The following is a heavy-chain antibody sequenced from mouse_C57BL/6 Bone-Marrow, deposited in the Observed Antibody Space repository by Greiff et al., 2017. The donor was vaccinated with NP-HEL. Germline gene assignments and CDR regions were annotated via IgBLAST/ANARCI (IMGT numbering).Heavy chain of an antibody. CDR2: IWGGGST. Sequence: QVQLKESGPGLVAPSQSLSITCTVSGFSLTSYGVDWVRQPPGKGLEWLGVIWGGGSTNYNSALMSRLSISKDNSKSQVFLKMNSLQTDDTAMYYCAKRGDDGYYLYFDVWGTGTTVTVSS. J-gene: IGHJ1*03. D-gene: IGHD2-3*01. CDR3: AKRGDDGYYLYFDV. V-gene: IGHV2-9*01. CDR1: GFSLTSYG.